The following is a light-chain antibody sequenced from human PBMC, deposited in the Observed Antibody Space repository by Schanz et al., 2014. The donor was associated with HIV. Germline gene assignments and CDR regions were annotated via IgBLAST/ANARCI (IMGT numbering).Light chain of an antibody. J-gene: IGLJ2*01. V-gene: IGLV1-44*01. CDR2: NND. CDR1: RSTLERTP. CDR3: ISYTSDTVL. Sequence: QSLLTQPPSVSGTPGQRVIISCSGSRSTLERTPVDWYQHLPGTAPRLLIRNNDVRPSGVPDRFSGSKSGNTASLTISGLQAEDEADYYCISYTSDTVLFGGGTKLTVL.